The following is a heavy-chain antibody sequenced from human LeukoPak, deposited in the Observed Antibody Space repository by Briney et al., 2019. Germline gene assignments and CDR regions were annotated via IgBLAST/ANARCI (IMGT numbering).Heavy chain of an antibody. CDR1: GFTFSSFE. CDR3: AIVGATPGNWFDP. D-gene: IGHD1-26*01. CDR2: ISSSSSYI. Sequence: GGSLRLSCAASGFTFSSFEMNWVRQAPGKGLEWVSSISSSSSYIYYADSVKGRFTISRDNAKNSLYLQMNSLRAEDTAVYYCAIVGATPGNWFDPWGQGTLVTVSS. V-gene: IGHV3-21*01. J-gene: IGHJ5*02.